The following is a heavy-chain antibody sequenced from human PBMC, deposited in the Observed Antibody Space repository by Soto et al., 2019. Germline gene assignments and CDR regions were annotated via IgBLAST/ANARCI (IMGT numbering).Heavy chain of an antibody. CDR1: GFIFSDYS. D-gene: IGHD4-17*01. Sequence: EVQVLESGGGLVQPGGSLRLSCVASGFIFSDYSMAWVRQTPEKGLEWISGMSIGYEKTFYADSVKGRFIISRDNSKKTLYLEMNSLRAEDTAVYYCARAGGTTVTGLWHFDSWGQGTLVTVSS. V-gene: IGHV3-23*01. CDR2: MSIGYEKT. CDR3: ARAGGTTVTGLWHFDS. J-gene: IGHJ4*02.